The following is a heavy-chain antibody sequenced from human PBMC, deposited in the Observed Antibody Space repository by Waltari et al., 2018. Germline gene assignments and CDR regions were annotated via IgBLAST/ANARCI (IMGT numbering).Heavy chain of an antibody. CDR2: IMPDISET. CDR1: GGTFTSDS. CDR3: AVGDGGYYYYKMDV. V-gene: IGHV1-69*02. D-gene: IGHD3-10*01. J-gene: IGHJ6*03. Sequence: QVQLVQSGAEAKKPGSSVGVSCRASGGTFTSDSVNWVRQAPGKGREWMGRIMPDISETKYAVKFQGRITITADKSTGTVYMELSSLRSDDTAVYYCAVGDGGYYYYKMDVWGQGTTVTVSS.